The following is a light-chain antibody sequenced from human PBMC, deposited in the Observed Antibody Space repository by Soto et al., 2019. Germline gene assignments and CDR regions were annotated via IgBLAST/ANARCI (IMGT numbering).Light chain of an antibody. J-gene: IGKJ1*01. CDR1: QSVSSY. Sequence: EIVLTQSPATLSLSPGERATLSCRASQSVSSYLAWYQQKPGQAPRLLIYDASNRATGIPDRFSGSGSGTDFTFTISRLEPEDFAVYYCQQYGSSGTFGQGTKVDI. V-gene: IGKV3-20*01. CDR3: QQYGSSGT. CDR2: DAS.